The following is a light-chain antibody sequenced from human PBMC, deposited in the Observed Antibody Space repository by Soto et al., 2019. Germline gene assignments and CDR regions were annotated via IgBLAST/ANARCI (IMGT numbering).Light chain of an antibody. J-gene: IGKJ1*01. CDR1: QSISSSY. V-gene: IGKV3-20*01. CDR2: GAS. Sequence: EIVLTQSPGTLSLSPGERATLSCRVSQSISSSYLAWYQQKPGQAPRLLIYGASSRATGIPDRFSGSGSGTDFTLTISRLEPEDFAVYYCQQYGSSRWTFGLGTKVEIK. CDR3: QQYGSSRWT.